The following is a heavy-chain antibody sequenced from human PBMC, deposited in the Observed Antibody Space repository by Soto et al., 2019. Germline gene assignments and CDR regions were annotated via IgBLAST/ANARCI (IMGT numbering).Heavy chain of an antibody. CDR3: ARSWTHYRAPYYFDY. V-gene: IGHV1-69*06. CDR1: GGTFSSYA. CDR2: IIPIFGTA. Sequence: SVKVSCKASGGTFSSYAISWVRQAPGQGLEWMGGIIPIFGTANYAQKFQGRVTITADKSTSTAYMELSSLRSEDTAVYYCARSWTHYRAPYYFDYWGQGTLVTVSS. D-gene: IGHD3-10*01. J-gene: IGHJ4*02.